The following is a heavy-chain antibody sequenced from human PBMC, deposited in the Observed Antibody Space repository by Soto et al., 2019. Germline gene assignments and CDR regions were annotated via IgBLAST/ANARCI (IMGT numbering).Heavy chain of an antibody. CDR2: IYYRGST. Sequence: PSETLSLTCTVSGGSVSSGSYYWSWIRQPPGKGLEWIGYIYYRGSTNYKPSLKRRENKSVDTSKKQFSMKLSSVTAADTAVYYCASRLDYDILTGYYKDYWGQGTLVTVSS. CDR1: GGSVSSGSYY. D-gene: IGHD3-9*01. J-gene: IGHJ4*02. CDR3: ASRLDYDILTGYYKDY. V-gene: IGHV4-61*01.